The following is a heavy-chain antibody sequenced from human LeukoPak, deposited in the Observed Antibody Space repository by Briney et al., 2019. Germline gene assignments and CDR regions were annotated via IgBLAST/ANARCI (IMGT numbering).Heavy chain of an antibody. D-gene: IGHD6-19*01. CDR1: GFTFSSCA. CDR3: AKGIYSSGWSYFDY. V-gene: IGHV3-23*01. CDR2: LSGSGITT. J-gene: IGHJ4*01. Sequence: GGSLRLSCAASGFTFSSCAMSWVRQAPGKGLEWVSTLSGSGITTYYADSVKGRFTISRDNSKNTLYLQMNSLRAEDTAVYYRAKGIYSSGWSYFDYWGHGTLVTVSS.